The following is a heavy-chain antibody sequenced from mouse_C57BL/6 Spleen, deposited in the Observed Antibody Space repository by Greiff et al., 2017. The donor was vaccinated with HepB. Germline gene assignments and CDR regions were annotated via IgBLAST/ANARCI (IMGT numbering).Heavy chain of an antibody. J-gene: IGHJ4*01. CDR1: GYSITSGYY. Sequence: EVKLMESGPGLVKPSQSLSLTCSVTGYSITSGYYWNWIRQFPGNKLEWMGYISYDGSNNYNPSLKNRISLTRDSSKNQFFLKLNSVTTEDTATYYCAITTVVATDYWGQVTSVTVSS. D-gene: IGHD1-1*01. CDR3: AITTVVATDY. V-gene: IGHV3-6*01. CDR2: ISYDGSN.